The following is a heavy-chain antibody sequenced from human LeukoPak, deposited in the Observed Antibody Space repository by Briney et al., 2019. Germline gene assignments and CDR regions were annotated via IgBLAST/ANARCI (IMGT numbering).Heavy chain of an antibody. CDR1: GFTFSSYW. Sequence: SGGSLRLSCAASGFTFSSYWMSWVRQAPGKGLEWVANIKQDGSEKYYVDSVKGRFTISRDNAKNSLYLQMNSLRAEDTAVYYCARTFEDPMIGENYFDYWGQGTLVTVSS. D-gene: IGHD3-22*01. J-gene: IGHJ4*02. CDR3: ARTFEDPMIGENYFDY. V-gene: IGHV3-7*01. CDR2: IKQDGSEK.